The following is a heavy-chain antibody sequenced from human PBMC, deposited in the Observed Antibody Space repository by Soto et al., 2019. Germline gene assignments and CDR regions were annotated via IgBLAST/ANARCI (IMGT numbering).Heavy chain of an antibody. Sequence: PGGSLRLSCTASGFTFNTHWMHWVRQAPGKGLVWVSRIYFDGVTTNYADSVKGRLTVSRDNAKNTVYLHVNTLRDEDTAVYYCARGGAMGVDSWGQGTPVTVSS. V-gene: IGHV3-74*01. CDR1: GFTFNTHW. CDR2: IYFDGVTT. CDR3: ARGGAMGVDS. J-gene: IGHJ4*02. D-gene: IGHD1-26*01.